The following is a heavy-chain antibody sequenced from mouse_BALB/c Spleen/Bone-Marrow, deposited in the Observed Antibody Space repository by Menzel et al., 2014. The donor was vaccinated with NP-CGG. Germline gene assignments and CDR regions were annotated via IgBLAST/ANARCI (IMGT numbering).Heavy chain of an antibody. CDR1: GYTFTSSW. V-gene: IGHV1S130*01. Sequence: QVQLQQSGSVLVRPGASVKLSCKASGYTFTSSWMHWAKQRPGQGLEWIGEIHPNSGNTNYNEKFKGKATLTVDTSSSTAYVDLSSLTSEDSAVYYCARELGRGYYFDYWGHGTTLTVSS. J-gene: IGHJ2*01. D-gene: IGHD4-1*01. CDR3: ARELGRGYYFDY. CDR2: IHPNSGNT.